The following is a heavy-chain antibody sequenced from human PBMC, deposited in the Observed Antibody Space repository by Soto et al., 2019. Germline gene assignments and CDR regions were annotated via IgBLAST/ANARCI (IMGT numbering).Heavy chain of an antibody. V-gene: IGHV3-30*18. Sequence: QVQLVESGGGVVQPGRSLRLSCAASGFTFNAYGMHWVRQAPGKGLVWVAVISSDGSSKYYADSVQGRFTISRDNSKTTVALQTNSLRAEDTAVYYCVKDLRWSGYERFEYWGQGVLLTVSS. J-gene: IGHJ4*02. CDR2: ISSDGSSK. CDR1: GFTFNAYG. D-gene: IGHD5-12*01. CDR3: VKDLRWSGYERFEY.